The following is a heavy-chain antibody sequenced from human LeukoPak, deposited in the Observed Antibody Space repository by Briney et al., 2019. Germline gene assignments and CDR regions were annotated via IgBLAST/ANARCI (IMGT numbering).Heavy chain of an antibody. CDR1: GSTLSRNW. V-gene: IGHV3-74*01. D-gene: IGHD3-10*01. CDR2: INGDGSST. Sequence: GGSLRLACVASGSTLSRNWMHWVRQVPGKGLVWVARINGDGSSTRYADSVKGRFSISRDNAKNTVYVQMNSLRAEDTAVYFCSREGGSGAGDYWGQGTLVTVSS. CDR3: SREGGSGAGDY. J-gene: IGHJ4*02.